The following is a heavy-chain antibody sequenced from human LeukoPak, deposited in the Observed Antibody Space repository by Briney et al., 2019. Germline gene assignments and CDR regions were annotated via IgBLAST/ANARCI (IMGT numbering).Heavy chain of an antibody. V-gene: IGHV3-23*01. CDR2: ISGIGGST. D-gene: IGHD4-17*01. CDR1: GFTFSSYA. Sequence: GGSLRLSCAASGFTFSSYAMSWVRQAPGKGLEWVSAISGIGGSTSYAYSVKGLFTLSKNNSKNTLYLQINSLRAEDTAVYYCANKRRVGDFDIWGQGTMVTVSS. CDR3: ANKRRVGDFDI. J-gene: IGHJ3*02.